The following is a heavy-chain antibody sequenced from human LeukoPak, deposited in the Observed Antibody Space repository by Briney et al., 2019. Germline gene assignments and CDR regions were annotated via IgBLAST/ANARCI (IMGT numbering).Heavy chain of an antibody. D-gene: IGHD2-15*01. CDR2: IYHSGST. J-gene: IGHJ5*02. Sequence: SETLSLTCTVSGGSISSSSYYWGWIRQHPGKGLEWIGSIYHSGSTYYNPSLKSRVTISVDTSKNQFSLKLSSVTAADTAVYYCARGRIVVVVAATPMWFDPWGQGTLVTASS. CDR3: ARGRIVVVVAATPMWFDP. V-gene: IGHV4-39*07. CDR1: GGSISSSSYY.